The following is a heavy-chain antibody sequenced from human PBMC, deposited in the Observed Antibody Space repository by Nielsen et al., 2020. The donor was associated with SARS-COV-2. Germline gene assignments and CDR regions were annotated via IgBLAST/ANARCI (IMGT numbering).Heavy chain of an antibody. J-gene: IGHJ4*02. V-gene: IGHV4-34*01. CDR3: AGGVPPTGMLFDF. CDR1: GGSFSDYY. Sequence: SETLSLTCGVYGGSFSDYYWNWIRQSPGKGLEWIGQIGHSGNTNYNPSLKSRVTMSVDTSKRQFSLKLTSVTAADASDYYCAGGVPPTGMLFDFWGLGTRVIVSS. CDR2: IGHSGNT. D-gene: IGHD1-1*01.